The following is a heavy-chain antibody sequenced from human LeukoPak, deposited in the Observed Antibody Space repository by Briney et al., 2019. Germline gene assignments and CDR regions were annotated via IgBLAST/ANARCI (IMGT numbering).Heavy chain of an antibody. V-gene: IGHV3-30-3*01. CDR2: ISYDGSNK. Sequence: GGSLRLSCAASGFTFSSYAMHWVRQAPGKGLEWVAVISYDGSNKYYADSVKGRFTISRDNSKNTLYLQMNSLRAEDTAVYYCARDPRAAAGIGRGNWFDPWGQGTLVTVSS. CDR3: ARDPRAAAGIGRGNWFDP. CDR1: GFTFSSYA. J-gene: IGHJ5*02. D-gene: IGHD6-13*01.